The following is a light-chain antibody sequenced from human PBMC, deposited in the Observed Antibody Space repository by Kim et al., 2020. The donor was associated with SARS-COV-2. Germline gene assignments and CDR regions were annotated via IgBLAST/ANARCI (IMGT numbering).Light chain of an antibody. V-gene: IGKV3-20*01. J-gene: IGKJ1*01. CDR2: GAS. CDR1: QTISATY. CDR3: HQHGSLPRT. Sequence: EIVLTQSPGTLSLSPGQRATLSCRASQTISATYLAWYQQKRGQAPRLLIYGASTRATCIPDRVRGSGSGTDFTLTISGLESEDSAVYYCHQHGSLPRTFGQGTKVDIK.